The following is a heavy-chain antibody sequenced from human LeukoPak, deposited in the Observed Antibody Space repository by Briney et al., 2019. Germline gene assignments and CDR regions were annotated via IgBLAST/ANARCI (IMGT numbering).Heavy chain of an antibody. CDR3: ARDRGDIVVVPAALDY. Sequence: PGGSLRLSCAASGFTFSSYAMSWVRQAPGKGLEWVANIKQDGSEKYYVDSVKGRFTISRDNAKNSLYLQMNSLRAEDTAVYYCARDRGDIVVVPAALDYWGQGTLVTVSS. V-gene: IGHV3-7*01. D-gene: IGHD2-2*01. J-gene: IGHJ4*02. CDR2: IKQDGSEK. CDR1: GFTFSSYA.